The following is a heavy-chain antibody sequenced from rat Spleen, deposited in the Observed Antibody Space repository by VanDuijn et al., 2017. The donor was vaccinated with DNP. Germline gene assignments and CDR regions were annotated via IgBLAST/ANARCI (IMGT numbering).Heavy chain of an antibody. Sequence: EVQLVESGGGLVQPGRSLKLSCVASGFTFNNYWMTWIRQAPGKGLEWIASITNSGGSTYYLDSVKGRFSISRDNAKSTLYLQMDSLRSEDTATYYCGTGAYYFDYWGQGVMVTVSS. D-gene: IGHD5-1*01. CDR3: GTGAYYFDY. J-gene: IGHJ2*01. CDR1: GFTFNNYW. CDR2: ITNSGGST. V-gene: IGHV5-31*01.